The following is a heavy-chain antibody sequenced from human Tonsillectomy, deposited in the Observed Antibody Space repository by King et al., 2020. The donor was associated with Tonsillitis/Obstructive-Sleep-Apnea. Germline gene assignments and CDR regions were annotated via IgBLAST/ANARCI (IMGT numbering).Heavy chain of an antibody. D-gene: IGHD4-23*01. J-gene: IGHJ2*01. CDR3: AMGGNSLIWYFDL. V-gene: IGHV4-59*01. CDR1: GGSISNYY. CDR2: IYYSGST. Sequence: VQLQESGPGLVKPSETLSLTCTVSGGSISNYYWSWIRQPPGKGLEWIGYIYYSGSTNYNPSLKSRVTISVDTSKNQFSLKLSSVTAADTAVYYCAMGGNSLIWYFDLWGRGTLVTVSS.